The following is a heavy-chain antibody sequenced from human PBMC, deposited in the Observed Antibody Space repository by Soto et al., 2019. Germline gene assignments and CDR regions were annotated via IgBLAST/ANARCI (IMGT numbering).Heavy chain of an antibody. V-gene: IGHV3-23*01. Sequence: GESLKISCAASGFTFSSYAMSWVRQAPGKGLEWVSAISGSGGSTYYADSVKGRFTISRDNSKNTLYLQMNSLRAEDTAVYYCAKQDYGGNYYYYYGMDVWGQGTTVTVSS. D-gene: IGHD4-17*01. CDR3: AKQDYGGNYYYYYGMDV. CDR2: ISGSGGST. CDR1: GFTFSSYA. J-gene: IGHJ6*02.